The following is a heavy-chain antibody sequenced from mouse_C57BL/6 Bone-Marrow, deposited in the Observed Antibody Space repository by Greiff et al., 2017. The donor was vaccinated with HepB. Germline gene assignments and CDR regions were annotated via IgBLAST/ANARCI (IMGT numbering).Heavy chain of an antibody. CDR2: IYPGSGST. CDR3: ARDYYGSSYLYAMDY. J-gene: IGHJ4*01. V-gene: IGHV1-55*01. D-gene: IGHD1-1*01. CDR1: GYTFTSYW. Sequence: QVQLQQPGAELVKPGASVKMSCKASGYTFTSYWITWVKQRPGQGLEWIGVIYPGSGSTNYNEKFTSKATLTVDTSSSTAYMQLSSLTSEDSAVYYCARDYYGSSYLYAMDYWGQGTSVTVSS.